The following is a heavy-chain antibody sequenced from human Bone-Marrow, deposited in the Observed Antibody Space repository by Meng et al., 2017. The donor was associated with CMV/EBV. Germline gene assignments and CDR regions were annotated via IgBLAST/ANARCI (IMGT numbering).Heavy chain of an antibody. CDR2: INWNGRTT. J-gene: IGHJ6*02. D-gene: IGHD4-17*01. Sequence: GGSLRLSCADSGFTFNDYGMSWVRQAPGKGLEWVSGINWNGRTTSYADSVKGRFTISRDNAKNTLYLQMNSLRAEDTAVYYCAREGNGDYEHYYYYYYGMDVWGQGTTVTVSS. CDR3: AREGNGDYEHYYYYYYGMDV. V-gene: IGHV3-20*04. CDR1: GFTFNDYG.